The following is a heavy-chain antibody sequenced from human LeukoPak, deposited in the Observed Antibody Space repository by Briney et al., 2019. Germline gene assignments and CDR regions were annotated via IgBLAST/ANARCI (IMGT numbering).Heavy chain of an antibody. D-gene: IGHD4-11*01. Sequence: SETLSLTCTVSGGSISSYYWSWIRQPAGKGLEWIGRIYTSGSTNYNPSLKSRVTISVDKSKNQFSLKLSSVTAADTAVYYSARAKGYSNYYWFDPWGQGTLVTVSS. CDR2: IYTSGST. V-gene: IGHV4-4*07. CDR3: ARAKGYSNYYWFDP. J-gene: IGHJ5*02. CDR1: GGSISSYY.